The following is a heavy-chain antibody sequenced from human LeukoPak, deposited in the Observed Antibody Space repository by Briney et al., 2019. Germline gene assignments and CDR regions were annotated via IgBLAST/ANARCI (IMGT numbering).Heavy chain of an antibody. V-gene: IGHV1-69*04. CDR3: ARLMEADWLTIIAADGV. CDR1: GGTFSSYA. D-gene: IGHD6-6*01. CDR2: IIPILGIA. J-gene: IGHJ6*02. Sequence: GASVKVSCKASGGTFSSYAISWVRQAPGQGLEWMGRIIPILGIANYAQKFQGRVTITADKSTSTAYMELSSLRSEDTAVYYCARLMEADWLTIIAADGVWGQGTTVTVSS.